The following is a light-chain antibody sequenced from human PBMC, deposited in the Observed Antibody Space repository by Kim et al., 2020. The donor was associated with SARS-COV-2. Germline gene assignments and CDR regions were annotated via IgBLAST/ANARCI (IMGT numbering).Light chain of an antibody. CDR1: QSVSSN. CDR3: QQYNNWPGT. J-gene: IGKJ2*01. CDR2: GAS. V-gene: IGKV3-15*01. Sequence: EIVMTQSPAPLSVSPGERVTLSCRASQSVSSNLAWYQQKPGQAPRLLIYGASTRATGIPARFSGSGSGTEFTLTISSLQSEDFAVYYCQQYNNWPGTFGQGTKLEI.